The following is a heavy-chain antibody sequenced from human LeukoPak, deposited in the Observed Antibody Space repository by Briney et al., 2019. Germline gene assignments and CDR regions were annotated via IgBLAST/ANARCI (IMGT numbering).Heavy chain of an antibody. D-gene: IGHD2-2*01. CDR1: GGTFSSYA. CDR3: ARSRPSYCSSTSCFGDYYYYGMDV. CDR2: IIPIFGTA. Sequence: EASVRVSCKASGGTFSSYAISWVRQAPGQGLEWMGRIIPIFGTANYAQKFQGRVTITADESTSTAYMELSSLRSEDTAVYYCARSRPSYCSSTSCFGDYYYYGMDVWGKGTTVTVSS. J-gene: IGHJ6*04. V-gene: IGHV1-69*13.